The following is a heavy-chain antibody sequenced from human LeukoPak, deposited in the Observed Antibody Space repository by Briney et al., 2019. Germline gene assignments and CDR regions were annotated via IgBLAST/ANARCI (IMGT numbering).Heavy chain of an antibody. CDR1: GYTFTSYY. CDR3: ARVKPNYYDSSAHGTFDI. J-gene: IGHJ3*02. Sequence: ASVKVSCKASGYTFTSYYMHWVRQAPGQGLEWMGIINPSGGSTSYAQKFQGRVTMTRDTATSTVYMELSSLRSEDTAVYYCARVKPNYYDSSAHGTFDIWGQGTMVTVSS. CDR2: INPSGGST. V-gene: IGHV1-46*01. D-gene: IGHD3-22*01.